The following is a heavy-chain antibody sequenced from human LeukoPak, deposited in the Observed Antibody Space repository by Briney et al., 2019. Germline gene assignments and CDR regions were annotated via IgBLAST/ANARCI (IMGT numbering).Heavy chain of an antibody. CDR3: ARRATMVRGVLYYFDY. CDR2: INHSGST. V-gene: IGHV4-34*01. D-gene: IGHD3-10*01. Sequence: SETLSLTCAVYGGSFSGYYWSWIRQPPGKGLEWIGEINHSGSTNFNPSLKSRVTISVDKSKNQFSLKLSSVTAADTAVYYCARRATMVRGVLYYFDYWGQGTLVTVSS. J-gene: IGHJ4*02. CDR1: GGSFSGYY.